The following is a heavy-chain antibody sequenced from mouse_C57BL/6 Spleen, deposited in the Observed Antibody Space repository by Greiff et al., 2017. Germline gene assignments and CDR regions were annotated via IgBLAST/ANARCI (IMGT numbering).Heavy chain of an antibody. CDR3: ARKGITTDDWYFDV. V-gene: IGHV1-81*01. D-gene: IGHD1-1*01. CDR2: IYPRSGNT. J-gene: IGHJ1*03. CDR1: GYTFTSYG. Sequence: VQLQQSGAELARPGASVKLSCKASGYTFTSYGISWVKQRTGQGLEWIGEIYPRSGNTYYNEKFKGKATLTADKSSSTAYMELRSLTSEDSAVYFCARKGITTDDWYFDVWGTGTTVTASS.